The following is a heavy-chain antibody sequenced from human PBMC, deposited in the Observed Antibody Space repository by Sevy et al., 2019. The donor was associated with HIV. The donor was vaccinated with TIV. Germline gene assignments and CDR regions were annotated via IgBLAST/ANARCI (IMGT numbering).Heavy chain of an antibody. Sequence: GGSLRLSCAASGFSFSSYAMSWVRQTPGKGLQWVSVISGSGGSTYYADSVKGRFTIFRDNSRNRVYLQMNSLRAEDTAVYYCARRPDLGVVILTGVWDVWGQGTTVTVSS. CDR2: ISGSGGST. CDR3: ARRPDLGVVILTGVWDV. V-gene: IGHV3-23*01. D-gene: IGHD3-3*01. CDR1: GFSFSSYA. J-gene: IGHJ6*02.